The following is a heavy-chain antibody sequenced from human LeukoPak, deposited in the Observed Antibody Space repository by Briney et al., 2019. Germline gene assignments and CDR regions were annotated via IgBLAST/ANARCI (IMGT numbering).Heavy chain of an antibody. Sequence: SETLSLTCTVSGGSISSYYWSWIRQPPGKGLEWIGYIYYSGSTNYNPSLKSRVTISVDTSKNQFSLKLSSVAAADTAVYYCARGLGYCSGGSCYSTYNWFDPWGQGTLVTVSS. CDR3: ARGLGYCSGGSCYSTYNWFDP. J-gene: IGHJ5*02. CDR1: GGSISSYY. D-gene: IGHD2-15*01. CDR2: IYYSGST. V-gene: IGHV4-59*01.